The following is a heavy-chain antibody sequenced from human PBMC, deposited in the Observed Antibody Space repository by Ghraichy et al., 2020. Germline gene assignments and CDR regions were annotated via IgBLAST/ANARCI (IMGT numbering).Heavy chain of an antibody. CDR2: IKQDGSEK. CDR3: ARHVVLVPAAKYYYYGMDV. V-gene: IGHV3-7*01. D-gene: IGHD2-2*01. CDR1: GFTFSSYW. J-gene: IGHJ6*02. Sequence: GGSLRLSCAASGFTFSSYWMSWVRQAPGKGLEWVANIKQDGSEKYYVDSVKGRFTISRDNAKNSLYLQMNSLRAEDTAVYYCARHVVLVPAAKYYYYGMDVWGHGSTVTVSS.